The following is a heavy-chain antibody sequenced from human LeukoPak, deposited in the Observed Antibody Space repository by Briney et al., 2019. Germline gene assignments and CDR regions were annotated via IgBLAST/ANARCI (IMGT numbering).Heavy chain of an antibody. CDR2: IYTSGST. CDR1: GGSTSSYY. J-gene: IGHJ4*02. CDR3: ARWVEYSSGWPLYFDY. V-gene: IGHV4-4*07. D-gene: IGHD6-19*01. Sequence: KASETLSLTCTVSGGSTSSYYWSWIRQPAGKGLEWIGRIYTSGSTNYNPSLKSRVTMSVDTSKNQFSLKLSSVTAADTAVYYCARWVEYSSGWPLYFDYWGQGTLVTVSS.